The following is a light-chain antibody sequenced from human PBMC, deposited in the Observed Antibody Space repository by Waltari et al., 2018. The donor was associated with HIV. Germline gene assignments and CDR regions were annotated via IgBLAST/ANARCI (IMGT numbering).Light chain of an antibody. CDR3: QQRSIWPLIT. V-gene: IGKV3-11*01. Sequence: EIVLTQSPATLSLSPGERATLSCRASQSVSSYLAWYQQKPGQAPRLLIYDASNRATGIPARFSGSGSGTDFTLTISSLEPEDFAVYYCQQRSIWPLITFGKGTRLEIK. CDR2: DAS. CDR1: QSVSSY. J-gene: IGKJ5*01.